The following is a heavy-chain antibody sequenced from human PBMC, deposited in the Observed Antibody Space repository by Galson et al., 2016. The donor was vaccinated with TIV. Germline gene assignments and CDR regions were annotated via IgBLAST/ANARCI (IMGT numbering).Heavy chain of an antibody. D-gene: IGHD6-25*01. V-gene: IGHV1-18*01. Sequence: SVKVSCKASGYIFNNFGDSWVRQAPGQGLEWMAWISVYNGNTNHAQSLQGRVTLTTDTSTSTAYMELRSLRSGDTAVYYCARDTPSLLAAATMDYWGQGTLVTVSS. CDR2: ISVYNGNT. CDR3: ARDTPSLLAAATMDY. CDR1: GYIFNNFG. J-gene: IGHJ4*02.